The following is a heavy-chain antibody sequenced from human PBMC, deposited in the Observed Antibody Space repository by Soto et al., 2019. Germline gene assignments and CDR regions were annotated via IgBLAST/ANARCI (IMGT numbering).Heavy chain of an antibody. J-gene: IGHJ4*02. CDR1: GFTVRANY. D-gene: IGHD3-3*01. CDR2: IFSDGSI. Sequence: GGSLRLSCAASGFTVRANYMNWVRQAPGKGLEWVSLIFSDGSIYYADSVKGRFTISRDNSKDTLYLQMHSLRAEDTAVYYCSRSVFGTPDYWGQGTVVTVSS. CDR3: SRSVFGTPDY. V-gene: IGHV3-53*01.